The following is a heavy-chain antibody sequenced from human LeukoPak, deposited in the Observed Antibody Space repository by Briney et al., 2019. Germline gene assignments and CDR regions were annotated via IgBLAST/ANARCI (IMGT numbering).Heavy chain of an antibody. D-gene: IGHD5-12*01. V-gene: IGHV3-64*01. CDR3: ARAGVDIVDFGVGFDY. CDR1: GFTFSSYA. CDR2: ISSNGGST. Sequence: GGSLRLSCAASGFTFSSYAMHWVRQAPGKGLEYVSAISSNGGSTYYANSVKGRFTISRDNSKNTLYLQMGSLRAEDMAVYYCARAGVDIVDFGVGFDYWGQGTLVTVSS. J-gene: IGHJ4*02.